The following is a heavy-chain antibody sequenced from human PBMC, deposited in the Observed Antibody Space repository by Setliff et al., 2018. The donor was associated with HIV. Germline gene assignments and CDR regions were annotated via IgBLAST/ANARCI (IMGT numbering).Heavy chain of an antibody. CDR1: GYSISSGYY. Sequence: SETLSLTCAVSGYSISSGYYWGWIRQPPGKGLEWIGSIYHSGNTYYNPSLKSRVTMSLDTSKNQFSLKLNSVTAADTAVYYCATIAAAGLDAFDIWGQGQWSPSPQ. CDR2: IYHSGNT. V-gene: IGHV4-38-2*01. D-gene: IGHD6-13*01. CDR3: ATIAAAGLDAFDI. J-gene: IGHJ3*02.